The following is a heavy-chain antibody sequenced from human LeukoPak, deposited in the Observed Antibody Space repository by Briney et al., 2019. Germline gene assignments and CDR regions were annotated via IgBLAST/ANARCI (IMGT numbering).Heavy chain of an antibody. Sequence: GASVKVSCKGSGYTFAGYYMHWVRQAPGQGLEWMGRINPNSGGTNYAQKFQGRVTMTRDTSISTAYMELSRLRSDDTAVYYCAFLEEWSNFDYWGQGTLVTVSS. CDR1: GYTFAGYY. J-gene: IGHJ4*02. V-gene: IGHV1-2*06. D-gene: IGHD3-3*01. CDR2: INPNSGGT. CDR3: AFLEEWSNFDY.